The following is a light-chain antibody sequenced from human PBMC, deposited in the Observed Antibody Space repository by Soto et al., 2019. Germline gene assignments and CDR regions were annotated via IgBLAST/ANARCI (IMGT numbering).Light chain of an antibody. CDR2: GAS. CDR1: QSARSSY. V-gene: IGKV3-20*01. CDR3: QQYGSSSWT. J-gene: IGKJ1*01. Sequence: EIALTQSPGTLSLSPGERATLSCSASQSARSSYLAWYQQKPGQAPRLLIYGASSRATGIPDRFSGSGSGTDFTLTISRLEPEDFAVYYCQQYGSSSWTFGQGTKVDNK.